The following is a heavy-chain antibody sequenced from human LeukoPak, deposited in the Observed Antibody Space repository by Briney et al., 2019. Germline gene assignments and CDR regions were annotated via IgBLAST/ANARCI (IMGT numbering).Heavy chain of an antibody. CDR3: ARGPQYYDFWSGYYTTRYYYGMDV. CDR2: IKQDGSEK. CDR1: GFTFSSYW. V-gene: IGHV3-7*01. Sequence: GGSLRLSCAASGFTFSSYWMSWVRQAPGKGLEWVANIKQDGSEKYYVDSVKGRFTISRDNAKNSLYLQMNSLRAEDTAVYYCARGPQYYDFWSGYYTTRYYYGMDVWGQGTTVTVSS. J-gene: IGHJ6*02. D-gene: IGHD3-3*01.